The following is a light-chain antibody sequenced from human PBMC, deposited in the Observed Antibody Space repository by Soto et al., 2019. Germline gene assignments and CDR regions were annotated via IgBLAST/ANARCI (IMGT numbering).Light chain of an antibody. Sequence: EIVLTQSPGTLSLFPGDRATLSCMASHRVSNSYLAWFQQKPGQAPRLLIYDASSRAAGVPDRVSGGGSGTDFTLTISALEPEDFALYFCQQYERPPFAFGQGTRLEI. CDR2: DAS. V-gene: IGKV3-20*01. J-gene: IGKJ2*01. CDR3: QQYERPPFA. CDR1: HRVSNSY.